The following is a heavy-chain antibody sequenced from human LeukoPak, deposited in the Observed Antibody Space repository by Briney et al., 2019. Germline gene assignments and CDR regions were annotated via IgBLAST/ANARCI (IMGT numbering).Heavy chain of an antibody. CDR2: IYTSGST. D-gene: IGHD3-10*01. CDR3: AREGRVMVRGVIITGFGDAFDI. CDR1: GGSISSSSYY. J-gene: IGHJ3*02. V-gene: IGHV4-61*02. Sequence: PSETLSLTCTVSGGSISSSSYYWGWIRQPAGKGLEWIGRIYTSGSTNYNPSLKSRVTMSVDTSKNQFSLKLSSVTAADTAVYYCAREGRVMVRGVIITGFGDAFDIWGQGTMVTVSS.